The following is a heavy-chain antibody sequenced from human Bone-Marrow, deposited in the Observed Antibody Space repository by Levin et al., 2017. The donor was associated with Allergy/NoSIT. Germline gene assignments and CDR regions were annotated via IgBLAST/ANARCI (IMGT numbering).Heavy chain of an antibody. CDR1: GFTFSDYG. Sequence: HPGGSLRLSCAVSGFTFSDYGMHWVRQAPGKGLEWVASITKDGSKKYYLDSVKGRSTLSRDSSKNTVSPQMNSLTADDTAVYFCARDHPEYVFDPWGQGTLVIVSS. V-gene: IGHV3-30*03. CDR2: ITKDGSKK. CDR3: ARDHPEYVFDP. D-gene: IGHD2/OR15-2a*01. J-gene: IGHJ5*02.